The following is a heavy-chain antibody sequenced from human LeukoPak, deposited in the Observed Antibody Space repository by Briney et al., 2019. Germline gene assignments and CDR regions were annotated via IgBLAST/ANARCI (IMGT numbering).Heavy chain of an antibody. CDR1: GYSFTGYY. V-gene: IGHV1-2*06. J-gene: IGHJ3*02. CDR3: ARDLSMTMVVTRDALDI. Sequence: ASVKASYKASGYSFTGYYMHWVRQAPGQGLEWMGRINPNSGGTNYAQKFQGRVTMTRDTSISTAYMELSSLRSDDTAVYYCARDLSMTMVVTRDALDIWGQGTMVTVSS. CDR2: INPNSGGT. D-gene: IGHD4-23*01.